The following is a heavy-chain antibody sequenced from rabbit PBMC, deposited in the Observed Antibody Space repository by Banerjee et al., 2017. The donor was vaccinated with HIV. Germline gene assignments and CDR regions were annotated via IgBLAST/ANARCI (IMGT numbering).Heavy chain of an antibody. CDR2: IYAASSGST. CDR3: ARDRDTGSVYYFDL. D-gene: IGHD8-1*01. V-gene: IGHV1S45*01. CDR1: GFSLNIYE. J-gene: IGHJ6*01. Sequence: QEQLEESGGGLVQPGASLTLTCAASGFSLNIYEMCWVRQAPGKGLEWIACIYAASSGSTWYASWAKGRFTISKTSSTTVTLQMTSLTAADTATYFCARDRDTGSVYYFDLWGPGTLVTVS.